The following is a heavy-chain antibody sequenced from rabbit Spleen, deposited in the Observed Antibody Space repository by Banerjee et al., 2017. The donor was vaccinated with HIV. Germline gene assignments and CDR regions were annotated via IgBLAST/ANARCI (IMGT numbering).Heavy chain of an antibody. Sequence: QEQLGESGGDLVKPEGSLTLTCKASGFSFSDRDVMCWVRQAPGKGLEWIACIYIIGSGDTDYASWATGRFTISKTSSTKVTLQMTSLTAADTATYFCARDLVAVIGWNFSLWGQGTLVTVS. D-gene: IGHD1-1*01. V-gene: IGHV1S45*01. CDR1: GFSFSDRDV. J-gene: IGHJ3*01. CDR3: ARDLVAVIGWNFSL. CDR2: IYIIGSGDT.